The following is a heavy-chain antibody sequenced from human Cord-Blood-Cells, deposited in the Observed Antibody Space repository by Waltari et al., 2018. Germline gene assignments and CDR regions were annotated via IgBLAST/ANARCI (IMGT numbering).Heavy chain of an antibody. D-gene: IGHD1-26*01. Sequence: QVQLQQSGPGMVTPSQTLALTCAIPRDRVSSHSAAWNWNRQAPSRGLEWLGRTYYRSKWYNDYAVSVKSRITINPDTSKNQFSLQLNSVTPEDTAVYYCAREAESGSYYFDYWGQGTLVTVSS. CDR1: RDRVSSHSAA. V-gene: IGHV6-1*01. CDR2: TYYRSKWYN. J-gene: IGHJ4*02. CDR3: AREAESGSYYFDY.